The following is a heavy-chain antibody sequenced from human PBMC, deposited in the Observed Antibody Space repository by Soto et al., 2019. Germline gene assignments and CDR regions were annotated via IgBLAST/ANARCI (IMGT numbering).Heavy chain of an antibody. D-gene: IGHD6-13*01. J-gene: IGHJ6*02. CDR3: AKDRLAADGDYYYYGMDV. V-gene: IGHV3-30*18. Sequence: PGGSLRLSCAASGFTFSSYGMHWVRQAPGKGLEWVAVISYDGSNKYYSDSVKGRFTISRDNSKNTLYLQMNSLRAEDTAVYYCAKDRLAADGDYYYYGMDVWGQGTTVTVSS. CDR1: GFTFSSYG. CDR2: ISYDGSNK.